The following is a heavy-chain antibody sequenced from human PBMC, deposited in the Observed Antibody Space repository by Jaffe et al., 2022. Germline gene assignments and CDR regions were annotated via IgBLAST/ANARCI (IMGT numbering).Heavy chain of an antibody. CDR1: GYTFTGYY. J-gene: IGHJ4*02. CDR2: INPNSGGT. CDR3: ARVYCSSTSCYIGRGYFDY. V-gene: IGHV1-2*02. Sequence: QVQLVQSGAEVKKPGASVKVSCKASGYTFTGYYMHWVRQAPGQGLEWMGWINPNSGGTNYAQKFQGRVTMTRDTSISTAYMELSRLRSDDTAVYYCARVYCSSTSCYIGRGYFDYWGQGTLVTVSS. D-gene: IGHD2-2*02.